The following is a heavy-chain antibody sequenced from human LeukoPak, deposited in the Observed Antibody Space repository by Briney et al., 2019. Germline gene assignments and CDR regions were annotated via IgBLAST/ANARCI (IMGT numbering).Heavy chain of an antibody. CDR1: GGSISSYY. V-gene: IGHV4-59*08. CDR3: ARPYGSGYDAFDI. CDR2: IYYSGST. J-gene: IGHJ3*02. Sequence: SETLSLTCTVSGGSISSYYWSWIRQPPGKGLEWIGYIYYSGSTNYNPSLKSQVTISVDTSKNQFSLKLSSVTAADTAVYYCARPYGSGYDAFDIWGQGTMVTVSS. D-gene: IGHD3-10*01.